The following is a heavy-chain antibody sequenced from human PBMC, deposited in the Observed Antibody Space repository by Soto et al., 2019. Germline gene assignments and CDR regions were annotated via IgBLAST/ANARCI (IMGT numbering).Heavy chain of an antibody. CDR3: ASLARNYYDSSGYPYYYYVIDV. CDR2: IIPIFGTA. D-gene: IGHD3-22*01. CDR1: GGTFSSYA. Sequence: SVKVSCKASGGTFSSYAISWVRQAPGQGLEWMGGIIPIFGTANYAQKFQGRVTITADESTSTAYMELSSLRSEDTAVYYCASLARNYYDSSGYPYYYYVIDVWSQGSTVTVSS. J-gene: IGHJ6*02. V-gene: IGHV1-69*13.